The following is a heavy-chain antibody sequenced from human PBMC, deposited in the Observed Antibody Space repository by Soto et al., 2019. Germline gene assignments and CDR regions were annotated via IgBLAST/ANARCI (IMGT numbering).Heavy chain of an antibody. V-gene: IGHV3-30*03. D-gene: IGHD3-16*01. J-gene: IGHJ2*01. Sequence: PGGSLRLSCGAPGVTFKDYGMHWVRQAPGKGLEWVAVISYDGKQTYYADSVKGLFTISKDKSKRTLFLQMNSLRVDDTAVYYCARDGWGSNWYFDLWGRGTLVTVS. CDR2: ISYDGKQT. CDR1: GVTFKDYG. CDR3: ARDGWGSNWYFDL.